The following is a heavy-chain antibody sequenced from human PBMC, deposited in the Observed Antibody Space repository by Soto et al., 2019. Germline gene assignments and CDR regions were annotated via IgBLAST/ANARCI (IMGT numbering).Heavy chain of an antibody. CDR2: IYPGDSDT. CDR3: ERMIVGATYAFDI. D-gene: IGHD1-26*01. Sequence: XESLKLSWKGSGYSFTSYRVGLVLQMPGKGLEWMGIIYPGDSDTRYSPSFQGQVTISADKSISTAYLQWSSLKASDTAMYYCERMIVGATYAFDIWGQGTMVTVSS. CDR1: GYSFTSYR. J-gene: IGHJ3*02. V-gene: IGHV5-51*01.